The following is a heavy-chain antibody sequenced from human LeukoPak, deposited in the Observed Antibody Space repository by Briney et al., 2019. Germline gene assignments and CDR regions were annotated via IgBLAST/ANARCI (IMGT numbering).Heavy chain of an antibody. CDR1: GGAFSSYA. V-gene: IGHV1-69*05. Sequence: VASVKVSCKASGGAFSSYAIRWVREAPGQGLEWMEGIIPIFGTANYAQKFQGRVTITTDESTSTAYVELSSLRSEDTAVYYCARGVWGYCSSTSCPNWFDPWGQGTLVTVSS. CDR2: IIPIFGTA. CDR3: ARGVWGYCSSTSCPNWFDP. D-gene: IGHD2-2*01. J-gene: IGHJ5*02.